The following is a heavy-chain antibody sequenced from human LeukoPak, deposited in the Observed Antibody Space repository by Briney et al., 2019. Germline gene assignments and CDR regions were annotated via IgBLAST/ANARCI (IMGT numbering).Heavy chain of an antibody. J-gene: IGHJ4*02. CDR3: ARETSLAGFASGLGFNY. CDR2: IYHSGST. D-gene: IGHD6-19*01. V-gene: IGHV4-4*02. CDR1: GGSISSSNW. Sequence: SETLSLTCAVSGGSISSSNWWSWVRQPPGKGLEWIGEIYHSGSTNYNPSLKGRVTISVDKSKNQFSLKLSSVTAADTATYYCARETSLAGFASGLGFNYWGQGILVTVSS.